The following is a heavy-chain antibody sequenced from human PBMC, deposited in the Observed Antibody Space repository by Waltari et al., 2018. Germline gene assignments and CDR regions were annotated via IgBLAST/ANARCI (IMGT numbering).Heavy chain of an antibody. CDR1: GFTFSSYG. J-gene: IGHJ4*02. CDR3: ARDTSDCGGDCYGLDY. V-gene: IGHV3-33*01. CDR2: IWYDGSNK. Sequence: QVQLVESGGGVVQPGRSLRLSCAASGFTFSSYGMHWVRQAPGKGLEWVAVIWYDGSNKYYADSVKGRFTISRDNSKNTLDLQMNSLRAEDTAVYYCARDTSDCGGDCYGLDYWGQGTLVTVSS. D-gene: IGHD2-21*02.